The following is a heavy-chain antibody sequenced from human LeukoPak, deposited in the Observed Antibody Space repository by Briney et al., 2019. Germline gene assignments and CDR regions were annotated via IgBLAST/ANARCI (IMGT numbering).Heavy chain of an antibody. CDR1: GFTVSGNY. CDR3: AKGGRYLDY. Sequence: PGGSLRLSCAASGFTVSGNYMSWVRQAPGKGLEWVAFIRYDGSNKYYADSVKGRFTISRDNSKNTLYLQMNSLRDEDTAVYYCAKGGRYLDYWGQGTLVTVSS. CDR2: IRYDGSNK. J-gene: IGHJ4*02. V-gene: IGHV3-30*02. D-gene: IGHD2-15*01.